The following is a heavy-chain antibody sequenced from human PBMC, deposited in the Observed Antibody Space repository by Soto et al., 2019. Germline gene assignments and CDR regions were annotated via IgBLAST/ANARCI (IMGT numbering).Heavy chain of an antibody. J-gene: IGHJ6*02. CDR1: GFSFSSYG. Sequence: LRRSCSASGFSFSSYGMHWVRQAPGKGLEWVAVISYDGSNKYYADSVQSRLTISRDNSKNTLNLQMNSLRVEDTAVYFCAKETSVSFFAYYYYGMDVWGQGTTVTVSS. CDR3: AKETSVSFFAYYYYGMDV. CDR2: ISYDGSNK. V-gene: IGHV3-30*18. D-gene: IGHD4-4*01.